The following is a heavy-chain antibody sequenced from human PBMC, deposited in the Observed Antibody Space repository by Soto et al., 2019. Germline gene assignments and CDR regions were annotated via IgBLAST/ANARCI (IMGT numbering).Heavy chain of an antibody. CDR1: GYSFSTYD. D-gene: IGHD2-2*02. CDR2: VNPKSGNT. V-gene: IGHV1-8*01. Sequence: QVQLVQSGAEVKKPGASVKVSCKASGYSFSTYDINWVRQAAGQGLEWMGWVNPKSGNTDYAQRFRGRVTMTSNTSISTAYMELSALTPEDTAVYYCARPYCDSTSCYTDWFDPWGQXTLVXVXS. CDR3: ARPYCDSTSCYTDWFDP. J-gene: IGHJ5*02.